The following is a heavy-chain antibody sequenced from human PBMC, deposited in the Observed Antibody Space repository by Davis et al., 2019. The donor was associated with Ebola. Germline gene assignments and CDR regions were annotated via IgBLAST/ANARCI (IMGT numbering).Heavy chain of an antibody. V-gene: IGHV1-2*02. D-gene: IGHD6-19*01. CDR2: INPNSGGT. Sequence: ASVKVSCKASGYTFTSYGISWVRQAPGQGLEWMGWINPNSGGTNYAQKFQGRVTMTRDTSISTAYMELSRLRSDDTAVYYCARDQLYSSGCPGYWGQGTLVTVSS. CDR3: ARDQLYSSGCPGY. J-gene: IGHJ4*02. CDR1: GYTFTSYG.